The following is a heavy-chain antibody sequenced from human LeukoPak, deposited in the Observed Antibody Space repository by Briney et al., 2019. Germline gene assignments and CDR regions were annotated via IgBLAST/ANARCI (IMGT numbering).Heavy chain of an antibody. CDR3: ARETTVVTPGRSDVFDI. CDR2: IYYSGSA. J-gene: IGHJ3*02. D-gene: IGHD4-23*01. CDR1: GGSLSSHY. Sequence: SETLSLTCTVSGGSLSSHYWNWLRQPPGKGLEWIGYIYYSGSANYNPPLKSRVTISVDTSKNQFSLKLSAVTPADTAVYYCARETTVVTPGRSDVFDIWGQGTMVTVSS. V-gene: IGHV4-59*11.